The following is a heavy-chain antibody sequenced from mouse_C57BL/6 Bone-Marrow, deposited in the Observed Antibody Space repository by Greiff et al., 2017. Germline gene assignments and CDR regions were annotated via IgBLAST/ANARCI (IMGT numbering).Heavy chain of an antibody. V-gene: IGHV5-17*01. Sequence: DVKLVESGGGLVKPGGSLKLSCAASGFTFSDYGMHLVRQAPEKGLEWVAYISSGSSTIYYADTVKGRFTISRDNAKNTLFLQMTSLRSEDTAMYYCARPSNSYFDYWGQGTTLTVSS. CDR2: ISSGSSTI. CDR1: GFTFSDYG. D-gene: IGHD4-1*01. CDR3: ARPSNSYFDY. J-gene: IGHJ2*01.